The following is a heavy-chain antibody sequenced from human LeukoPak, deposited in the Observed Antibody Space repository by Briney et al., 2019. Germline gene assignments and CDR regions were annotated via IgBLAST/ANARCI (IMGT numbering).Heavy chain of an antibody. V-gene: IGHV3-23*01. J-gene: IGHJ4*02. Sequence: PRGSLRLSCAASGFTFSSYAMSWVRQAPGKGLEWVSAISGSGGSTYYADSVKGRFTISRDNSKYTLYLQMNSLRAEDTAVYYCAKVGPMVRGVPHWGQGTLVTVSS. D-gene: IGHD3-10*01. CDR2: ISGSGGST. CDR1: GFTFSSYA. CDR3: AKVGPMVRGVPH.